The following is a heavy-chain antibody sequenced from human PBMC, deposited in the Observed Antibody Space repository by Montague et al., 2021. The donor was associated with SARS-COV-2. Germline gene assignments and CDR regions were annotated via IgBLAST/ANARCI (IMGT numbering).Heavy chain of an antibody. J-gene: IGHJ4*02. CDR1: GGSISSPDYY. D-gene: IGHD2-8*01. V-gene: IGHV4-39*01. CDR2: IPYTGRT. CDR3: ARQLPSYCATNKCYPYYLDG. Sequence: SETLSLTCTVSGGSISSPDYYWGWIRQSPGKGLEWIGSIPYTGRTYYNPSLRSRVSFSMDTSKNHFSLSLSSVTVADTAVYLCARQLPSYCATNKCYPYYLDGWGQGALVTVSS.